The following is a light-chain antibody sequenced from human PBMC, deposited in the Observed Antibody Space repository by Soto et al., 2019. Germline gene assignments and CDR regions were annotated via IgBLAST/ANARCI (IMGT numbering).Light chain of an antibody. CDR2: EKS. Sequence: DIQLTQSPSVLSASVGDRVSIFCRASQDIAHNLNWYQQKPGRAPKLLIFEKSTLLYGVPARFSGSGSGTEFTLTISSLQPDDFATYYCQQYNSYSFGQGTKVDIK. J-gene: IGKJ1*01. V-gene: IGKV1-9*01. CDR3: QQYNSYS. CDR1: QDIAHN.